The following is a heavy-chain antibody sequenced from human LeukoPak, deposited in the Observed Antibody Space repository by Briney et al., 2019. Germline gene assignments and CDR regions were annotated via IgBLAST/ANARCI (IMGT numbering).Heavy chain of an antibody. Sequence: SETLSLTCAVSSGSINSNWWSWVRQPPGKRLEWIGEIYHSGSTNYNPTLKSRVTISVDKSKNQFSLRLTSVTAADTAVYYCTRGNFFGYYFDSWGQGSLATVSS. CDR3: TRGNFFGYYFDS. CDR2: IYHSGST. D-gene: IGHD3-10*01. CDR1: SGSINSNW. J-gene: IGHJ4*02. V-gene: IGHV4-4*02.